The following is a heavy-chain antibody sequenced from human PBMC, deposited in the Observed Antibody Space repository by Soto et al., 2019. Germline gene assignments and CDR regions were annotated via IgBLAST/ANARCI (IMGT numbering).Heavy chain of an antibody. J-gene: IGHJ6*02. D-gene: IGHD1-7*01. Sequence: TSETLSLTCTVSGGSISSSSYYWGWIRQPPGKGLEWIVIIYYSGSTSYNPSLKSRVTISVDTSKNQFSLKLSSVTAADTAVYYCARLVITGTTGPLLDYYYYGMDVWGQGTTVTVSS. CDR1: GGSISSSSYY. CDR2: IYYSGST. V-gene: IGHV4-39*01. CDR3: ARLVITGTTGPLLDYYYYGMDV.